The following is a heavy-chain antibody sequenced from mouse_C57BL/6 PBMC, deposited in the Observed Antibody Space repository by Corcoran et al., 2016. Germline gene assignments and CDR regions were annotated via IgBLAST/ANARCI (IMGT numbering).Heavy chain of an antibody. Sequence: EVQLQQSGPELVKPGASVKISCKASGYTFTDYYMNWVKQSHGKSLEWIGDINPNNGGTIYNQKFKGKATLTVDKSSSTAYMELRSLTSEDTAVYYCARRGYYGSSPFAYWGQGTLVTVSA. V-gene: IGHV1-26*01. D-gene: IGHD1-1*01. CDR1: GYTFTDYY. CDR3: ARRGYYGSSPFAY. CDR2: INPNNGGT. J-gene: IGHJ3*01.